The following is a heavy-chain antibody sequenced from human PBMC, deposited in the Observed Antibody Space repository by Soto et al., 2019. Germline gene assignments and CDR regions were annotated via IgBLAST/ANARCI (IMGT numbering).Heavy chain of an antibody. CDR1: GGSISSSNW. Sequence: KPSETLSLTCAVSGGSISSSNWWSWVRQPPGKGLEWIGEIYHSGSTNYNPSLKSRVTISVDKSKNQFSLKLSSVTAADTAVYYCARDLGGLRLGELSLGPHYYYYYGMDVWGQGTTVTVSS. CDR2: IYHSGST. V-gene: IGHV4-4*02. J-gene: IGHJ6*02. D-gene: IGHD3-16*02. CDR3: ARDLGGLRLGELSLGPHYYYYYGMDV.